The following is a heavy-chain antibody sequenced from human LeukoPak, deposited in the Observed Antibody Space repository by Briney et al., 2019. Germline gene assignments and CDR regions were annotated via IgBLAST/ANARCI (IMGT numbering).Heavy chain of an antibody. J-gene: IGHJ6*03. Sequence: PSETLSLTCTVSGGSTSSGGYYWSWIRQHPGKGLEWIGYIYYSGSTYYNPSLKSRVTISVDTSKNQFSLKLSSVAAADTAVYYCARTGRIPVGNGSGYYQYYYYYMDVWGKGTTVTVSS. CDR3: ARTGRIPVGNGSGYYQYYYYYMDV. CDR1: GGSTSSGGYY. D-gene: IGHD3-22*01. V-gene: IGHV4-31*03. CDR2: IYYSGST.